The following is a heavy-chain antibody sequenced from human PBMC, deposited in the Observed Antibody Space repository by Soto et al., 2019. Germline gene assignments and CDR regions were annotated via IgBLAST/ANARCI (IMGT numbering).Heavy chain of an antibody. Sequence: ASVKVSCKASGYPFDTYGINWVRQAPGQRPEWMGWISAYNGQTDYAQNFQGRVTMATDTSTNTAYMELRNLRSDDTAVYYCASDPHEFWNSYFSVPRGPGTLVTV. J-gene: IGHJ5*02. V-gene: IGHV1-18*01. CDR1: GYPFDTYG. CDR2: ISAYNGQT. CDR3: ASDPHEFWNSYFSVP. D-gene: IGHD3-3*01.